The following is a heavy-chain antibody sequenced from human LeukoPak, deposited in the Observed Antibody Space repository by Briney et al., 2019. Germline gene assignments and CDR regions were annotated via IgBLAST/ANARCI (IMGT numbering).Heavy chain of an antibody. CDR1: KDSINNFY. D-gene: IGHD4-17*01. J-gene: IGHJ4*02. V-gene: IGHV4-4*07. CDR2: VSTSDTP. Sequence: SETLSLTCSVSKDSINNFYWTWIRQPAGRGLEWIGTVSTSDTPHYNPSLNSRVAISIDKSKTHFSLRLISVTAADTAVYFCAGDYSSLVMGHWGQGTPVTVSS. CDR3: AGDYSSLVMGH.